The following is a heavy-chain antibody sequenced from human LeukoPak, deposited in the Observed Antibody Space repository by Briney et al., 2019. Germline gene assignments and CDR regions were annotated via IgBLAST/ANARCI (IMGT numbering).Heavy chain of an antibody. CDR3: ARDVGLRSLDY. D-gene: IGHD1-26*01. CDR1: GFTFSSYS. Sequence: GGSLRLSCAASGFTFSSYSMNWVRQAPGKGLEWISSISSSSSYIYYADSVKGRFTISRDNAKNSLYLQMNSLGAEDTAVYYCARDVGLRSLDYWGQGTLVTVSS. CDR2: ISSSSSYI. V-gene: IGHV3-21*01. J-gene: IGHJ4*02.